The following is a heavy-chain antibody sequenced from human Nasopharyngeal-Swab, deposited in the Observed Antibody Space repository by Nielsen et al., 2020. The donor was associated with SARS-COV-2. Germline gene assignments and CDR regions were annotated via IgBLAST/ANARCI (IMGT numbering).Heavy chain of an antibody. CDR3: ARLNYYGSGSYCSLDY. D-gene: IGHD3-10*01. V-gene: IGHV5-10-1*01. CDR2: IDPTDSNI. J-gene: IGHJ4*02. Sequence: VRQMPGKGLEWMGRIDPTDSNINYSPSFQGHVTISADKSISTAYLHWSSLKASDTAMYYCARLNYYGSGSYCSLDYWGQGTLVTVSS.